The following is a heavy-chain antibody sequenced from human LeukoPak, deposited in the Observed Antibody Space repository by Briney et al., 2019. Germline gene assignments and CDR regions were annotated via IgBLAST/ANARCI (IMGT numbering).Heavy chain of an antibody. D-gene: IGHD6-13*01. CDR2: INPNSGGT. J-gene: IGHJ5*02. CDR1: GYTFTGYY. CDR3: APHQVAAAGTVP. Sequence: ASVKVSCKASGYTFTGYYMHWVRQAPGQGLEWMRWINPNSGGTNYAQKFQGRVTMTRDTSISTAYMELSRLRSDDTAVYYCAPHQVAAAGTVPWSQGTLVTVSS. V-gene: IGHV1-2*02.